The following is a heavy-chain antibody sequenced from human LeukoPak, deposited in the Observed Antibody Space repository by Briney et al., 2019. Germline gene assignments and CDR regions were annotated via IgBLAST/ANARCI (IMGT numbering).Heavy chain of an antibody. J-gene: IGHJ6*02. CDR1: GGTFSSYA. Sequence: ASVKVSCKASGGTFSSYAISWVRQAPGQGLEWMGRIIPILSIANYAQKFQGRVTITADKSTSTAYMELSSLRSEDTAVYYCARPRGSYYYGMDVWGQGTTVTVSS. CDR2: IIPILSIA. CDR3: ARPRGSYYYGMDV. V-gene: IGHV1-69*04.